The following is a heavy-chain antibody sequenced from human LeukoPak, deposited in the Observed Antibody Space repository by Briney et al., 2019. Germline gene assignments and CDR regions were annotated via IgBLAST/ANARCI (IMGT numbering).Heavy chain of an antibody. V-gene: IGHV4-34*01. CDR3: ASLRTVVTPLRRWDYYYYGMDV. Sequence: SETLSLTCAVYGGSFSGYYWSWIRQPPGKGLEWIGEIKHSGSTNYNPSLKSRVTISVDTSKNQFSLKLSSVTAADTAVYYCASLRTVVTPLRRWDYYYYGMDVWGQGTTVTVSS. CDR2: IKHSGST. CDR1: GGSFSGYY. J-gene: IGHJ6*02. D-gene: IGHD4-23*01.